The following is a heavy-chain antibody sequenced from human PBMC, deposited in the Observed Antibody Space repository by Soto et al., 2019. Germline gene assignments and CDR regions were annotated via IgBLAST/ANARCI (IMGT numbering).Heavy chain of an antibody. Sequence: SETLFLTCTVSGGSVSSGSYYWSWIRQPPGKGLEWIAYMSYSGTTNYNPSLQSRVTISVDTSKNQFSLNLSSVTAADTAVYYCARAINFDFWSDSQSGYYFDYWGQGTLVTVSS. CDR3: ARAINFDFWSDSQSGYYFDY. D-gene: IGHD3-3*01. J-gene: IGHJ4*02. CDR1: GGSVSSGSYY. CDR2: MSYSGTT. V-gene: IGHV4-61*01.